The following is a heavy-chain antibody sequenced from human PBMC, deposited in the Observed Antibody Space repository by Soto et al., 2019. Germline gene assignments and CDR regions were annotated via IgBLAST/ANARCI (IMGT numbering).Heavy chain of an antibody. V-gene: IGHV1-46*01. J-gene: IGHJ4*02. Sequence: ASVKVSCKGSGYPFSNYYIHWVRQAPGQGLEWMGIINPSGGGTSYAQNFQGRVTMTRDTSTSTVYMELSSLRSEDTAVYHCARGGGDGYYSRFDFWGQGTLVTVSS. CDR2: INPSGGGT. CDR1: GYPFSNYY. CDR3: ARGGGDGYYSRFDF. D-gene: IGHD3-22*01.